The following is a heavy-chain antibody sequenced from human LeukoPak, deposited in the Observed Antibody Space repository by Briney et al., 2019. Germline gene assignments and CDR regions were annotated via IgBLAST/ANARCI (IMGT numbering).Heavy chain of an antibody. Sequence: GGSLRLSCAASGFTFSSYAMSWVRLAPGKGLKWVSSISGGDGSTYYANSVKGRFTISRDNSKNTLYLQMNSLRAEDTAVYYCARVGGRGYSYGQPSGLDYWGQGTLVTVSS. V-gene: IGHV3-23*01. CDR3: ARVGGRGYSYGQPSGLDY. CDR1: GFTFSSYA. CDR2: ISGGDGST. J-gene: IGHJ4*02. D-gene: IGHD5-18*01.